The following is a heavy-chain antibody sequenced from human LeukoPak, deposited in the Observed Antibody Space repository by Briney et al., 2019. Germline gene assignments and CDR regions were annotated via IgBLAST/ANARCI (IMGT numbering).Heavy chain of an antibody. Sequence: GGSLRLSCAASGFTFSRYAMHWVRRAPGKGLEWVPVIANDGRDKHSTDSVKGRFTITRDNAKNTVYLQMNSLRVEDTAVYYCAKDQQIVSAKYYFDSWGQGILVTVSS. CDR3: AKDQQIVSAKYYFDS. J-gene: IGHJ4*02. V-gene: IGHV3-30*18. CDR2: IANDGRDK. D-gene: IGHD1/OR15-1a*01. CDR1: GFTFSRYA.